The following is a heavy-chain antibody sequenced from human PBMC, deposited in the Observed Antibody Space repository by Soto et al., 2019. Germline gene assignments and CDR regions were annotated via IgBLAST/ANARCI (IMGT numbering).Heavy chain of an antibody. Sequence: GGSLRLSCAASGFPFSDSYMAWIRQAPGKGLEEIATISSTGSTPYYADSVKGRFTISRDNAQNSLYLEMNNLRAEDTAVYYCARGQQLVANWLDPWGQGILVTVSS. CDR3: ARGQQLVANWLDP. CDR2: ISSTGSTP. CDR1: GFPFSDSY. V-gene: IGHV3-11*01. J-gene: IGHJ5*02. D-gene: IGHD6-6*01.